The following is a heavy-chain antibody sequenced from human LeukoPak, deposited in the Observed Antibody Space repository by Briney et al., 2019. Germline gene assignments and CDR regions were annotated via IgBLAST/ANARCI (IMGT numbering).Heavy chain of an antibody. D-gene: IGHD1-1*01. CDR2: ISGSGGST. CDR3: AKDLSYNYGATKDY. Sequence: GGSLRLSCAASRFTSSSYAMSWVRQAPGKGLEWVSGISGSGGSTYYADSVKGRFTISRDNSKNTLYLQMNSLRAEDTAVYYCAKDLSYNYGATKDYWGQGTLVTVSS. J-gene: IGHJ4*02. V-gene: IGHV3-23*01. CDR1: RFTSSSYA.